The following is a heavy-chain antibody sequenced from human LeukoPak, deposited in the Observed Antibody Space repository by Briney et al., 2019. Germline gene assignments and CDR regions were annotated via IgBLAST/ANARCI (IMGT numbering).Heavy chain of an antibody. V-gene: IGHV3-11*01. J-gene: IGHJ4*02. D-gene: IGHD2-15*01. CDR3: ARDLGVVVAATVYFDY. Sequence: PGGSLRLSCAASGFTFSNYALSWVRQAPGKGLEWVSDISGSGSTIYYADSVKGRFTISRDNAKNSLYLQMNSLRAEDTAVYYCARDLGVVVAATVYFDYWGQGTLVTVSS. CDR2: ISGSGSTI. CDR1: GFTFSNYA.